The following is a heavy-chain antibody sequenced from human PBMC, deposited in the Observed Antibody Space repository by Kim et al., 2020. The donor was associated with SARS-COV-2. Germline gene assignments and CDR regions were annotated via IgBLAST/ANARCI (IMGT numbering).Heavy chain of an antibody. Sequence: GGSLRLSCADSGLTFSRFAISWVRQAPGKGLEWVSVIIASGGSTSYADSVRGRFTISRDNSKNTLYLQMNSLRAEDTAVYYCAKDPDPDEGEGVTSDYWGQGTLVTVSS. CDR1: GLTFSRFA. CDR2: IIASGGST. D-gene: IGHD2-21*02. J-gene: IGHJ4*02. V-gene: IGHV3-23*01. CDR3: AKDPDPDEGEGVTSDY.